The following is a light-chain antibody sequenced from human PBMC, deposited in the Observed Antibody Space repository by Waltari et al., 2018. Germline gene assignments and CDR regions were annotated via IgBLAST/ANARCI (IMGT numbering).Light chain of an antibody. V-gene: IGLV1-40*01. CDR3: QSYDSSLSGSEV. J-gene: IGLJ1*01. CDR1: SSNIGAGYD. CDR2: DNN. Sequence: QSVLAQPPSVSGAPGQRVTISCTGSSSNIGAGYDVHWYQQRPGTAPKLLIFDNNNRPSGVPDRFSGSESGTSASLAITGLQAEYEADYYCQSYDSSLSGSEVFGTGTKVTVL.